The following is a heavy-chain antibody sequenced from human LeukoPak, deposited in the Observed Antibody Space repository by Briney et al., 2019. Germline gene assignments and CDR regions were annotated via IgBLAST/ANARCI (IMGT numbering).Heavy chain of an antibody. Sequence: ASVKVSCKASGYTFTSYGISWVRQAPGQGLEWMGWISAYNGNTNYAQKLQGRVTMTTDTSTSTAYMELRSLRSDDTAVYYCARGMYCSSTSCYEGFDYWGQGTLVTVSS. D-gene: IGHD2-2*01. J-gene: IGHJ4*02. CDR3: ARGMYCSSTSCYEGFDY. CDR1: GYTFTSYG. CDR2: ISAYNGNT. V-gene: IGHV1-18*01.